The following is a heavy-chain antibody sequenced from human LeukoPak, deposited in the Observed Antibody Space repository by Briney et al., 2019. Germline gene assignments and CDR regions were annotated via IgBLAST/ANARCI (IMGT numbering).Heavy chain of an antibody. CDR2: ISVGGAN. D-gene: IGHD3-22*01. CDR3: ARGMVITTALVDY. CDR1: GGSISTFY. J-gene: IGHJ4*02. V-gene: IGHV4-59*01. Sequence: SETLSLTCTVSGGSISTFYWNWIRQSPGKGLEWIGYISVGGANNYNPSLKSRVSISVDTSKNQFSLRLSSVTAADTALYYCARGMVITTALVDYWGQGTLVTVSS.